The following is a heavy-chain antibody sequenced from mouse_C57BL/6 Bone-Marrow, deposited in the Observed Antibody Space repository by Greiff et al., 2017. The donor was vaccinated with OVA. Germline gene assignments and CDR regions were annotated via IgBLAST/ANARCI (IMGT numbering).Heavy chain of an antibody. CDR3: ARQGYYGSSYDY. Sequence: EVMLVESGGDLVKPGGSLTLSCAASGFTFSSYGMSWVRQTPDKRLEWVATISSGGSYTYYPDSVKGRFTISRDNAKNTLYLQMSSLKSEDTAMYYCARQGYYGSSYDYWGQGTTLTVSS. J-gene: IGHJ2*01. CDR2: ISSGGSYT. V-gene: IGHV5-6*02. D-gene: IGHD1-1*01. CDR1: GFTFSSYG.